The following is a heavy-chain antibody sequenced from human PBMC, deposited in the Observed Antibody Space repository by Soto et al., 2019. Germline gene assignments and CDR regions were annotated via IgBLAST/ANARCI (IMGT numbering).Heavy chain of an antibody. CDR2: IWYDGSNK. V-gene: IGHV3-33*01. D-gene: IGHD4-4*01. CDR1: GFTFSTYG. J-gene: IGHJ4*02. CDR3: APLMLQFLDY. Sequence: VQLVESGGGVVQPGRSLRLSCAASGFTFSTYGMHWVRQAPGKGLEWVAVIWYDGSNKYYADSVKGRFTISRDNSKNTLYLQMNSLRAEDTAVYYCAPLMLQFLDYWGQGTLVTVSS.